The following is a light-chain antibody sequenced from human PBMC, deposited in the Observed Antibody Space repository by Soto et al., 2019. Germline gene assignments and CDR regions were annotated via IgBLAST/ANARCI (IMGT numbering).Light chain of an antibody. CDR3: TSYTRDTALV. V-gene: IGLV2-18*02. Sequence: QSALTQPPSVSGSPGQSVTISCTGTSSDVGSYNRVSWYQQPPGTAPKLIIYEVSNRPSGVSNRFSGSKSGSTASLTISGLQAEDEADYHCTSYTRDTALVFGTGTQLTVL. CDR1: SSDVGSYNR. J-gene: IGLJ1*01. CDR2: EVS.